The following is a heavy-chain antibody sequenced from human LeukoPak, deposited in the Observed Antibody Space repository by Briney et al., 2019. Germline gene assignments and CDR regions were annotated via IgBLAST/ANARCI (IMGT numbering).Heavy chain of an antibody. J-gene: IGHJ4*02. CDR1: GYSISSGYY. D-gene: IGHD6-25*01. CDR2: IYHSGST. Sequence: SETLSLTCTVSGYSISSGYYWGWIRQPPGKGLEWIGSIYHSGSTYYNPSLKSRVTISVDTSKNQFSLKLSSVTAADTAVYYCASHLPYSSGWYFGYWGQGTLVTVSS. CDR3: ASHLPYSSGWYFGY. V-gene: IGHV4-38-2*02.